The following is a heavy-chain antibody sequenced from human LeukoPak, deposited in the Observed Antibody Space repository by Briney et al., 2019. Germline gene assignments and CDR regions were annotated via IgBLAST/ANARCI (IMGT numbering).Heavy chain of an antibody. CDR1: GGSISSYY. CDR3: ARESNPARPLDY. J-gene: IGHJ4*02. D-gene: IGHD4-11*01. V-gene: IGHV4-4*07. CDR2: IYTSGST. Sequence: SETLSLTCTVSGGSISSYYWSWIRQPAGKGLESIGRIYTSGSTNYNPSLKSRVTMSVDTSKNQFSLKLSSVTAADTAVYYCARESNPARPLDYWGQGTLVTVSS.